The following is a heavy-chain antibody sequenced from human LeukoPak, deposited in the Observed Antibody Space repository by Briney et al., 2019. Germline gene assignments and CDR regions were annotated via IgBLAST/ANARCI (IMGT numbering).Heavy chain of an antibody. D-gene: IGHD1-1*01. J-gene: IGHJ4*02. CDR1: GFTFSSYA. V-gene: IGHV3-23*01. CDR3: ARDSVYNWNDRGVDY. Sequence: GGSLRLSCAASGFTFSSYAMSWVRQAPGKGLEWVSAISGSGGSTYYADSVKGRFTISRDNAKNSLYLQMNSLRAEDTAVYYCARDSVYNWNDRGVDYWGQGTLVTVSS. CDR2: ISGSGGST.